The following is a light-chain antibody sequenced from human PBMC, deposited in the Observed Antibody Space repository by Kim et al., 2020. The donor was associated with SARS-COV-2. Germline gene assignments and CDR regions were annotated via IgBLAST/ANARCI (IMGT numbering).Light chain of an antibody. J-gene: IGKJ5*01. Sequence: DIQMTQSPSSLSAFVEDRVTISCRASQGIGQKLAWFQHKPGKAPKLLIFGAYTLQSGVPSKFSGSGSGTDFSLSITSLQPEDSATYYCQHYYPYPIPFGQGTRLEIK. CDR1: QGIGQK. CDR2: GAY. V-gene: IGKV1-16*02. CDR3: QHYYPYPIP.